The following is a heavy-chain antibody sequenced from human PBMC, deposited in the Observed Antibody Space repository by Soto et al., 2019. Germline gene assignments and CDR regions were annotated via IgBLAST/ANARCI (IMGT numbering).Heavy chain of an antibody. J-gene: IGHJ6*02. V-gene: IGHV3-49*04. CDR2: IAGKTYGGTT. CDR3: SRDGDYYGLDV. D-gene: IGHD3-3*01. Sequence: GGSLRLSCSFSGFTSDDYDYGVTWVRQAPGKGLEWLGLIAGKTYGGTTQYAASVKGRFTMSRDDSKDVAYLQMRDLGIDDTAIYFCSRDGDYYGLDVWGQGTTVTVSS. CDR1: GFTSDDYDYG.